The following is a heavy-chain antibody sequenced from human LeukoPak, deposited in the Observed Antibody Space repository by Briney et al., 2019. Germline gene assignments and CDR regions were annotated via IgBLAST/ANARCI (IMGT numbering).Heavy chain of an antibody. D-gene: IGHD5-12*01. CDR1: GFTFSFYS. CDR2: ISSSSSYI. V-gene: IGHV3-21*04. Sequence: GGSLRLSCAASGFTFSFYSMNWVRQAPGKGLEWVSCISSSSSYIYYADSVKGRFTISRDNSKNTLYLQMNSLRAEDTALYYCAKNIGGYDYWGQGTLVTVSS. CDR3: AKNIGGYDY. J-gene: IGHJ4*02.